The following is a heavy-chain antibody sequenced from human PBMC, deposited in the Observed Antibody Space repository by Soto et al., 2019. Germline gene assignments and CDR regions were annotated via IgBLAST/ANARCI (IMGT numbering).Heavy chain of an antibody. Sequence: RASVKVSCKASGYTFTSYGISWVRQAPGQGLEWMGWISAYNGNTNYAQKLQGRVTMTTDTPTSTAYMELRSLRSDDTAVYYCARNTYYDRSLDYWGQGTLVTVSS. CDR1: GYTFTSYG. D-gene: IGHD3-22*01. CDR3: ARNTYYDRSLDY. J-gene: IGHJ4*02. CDR2: ISAYNGNT. V-gene: IGHV1-18*01.